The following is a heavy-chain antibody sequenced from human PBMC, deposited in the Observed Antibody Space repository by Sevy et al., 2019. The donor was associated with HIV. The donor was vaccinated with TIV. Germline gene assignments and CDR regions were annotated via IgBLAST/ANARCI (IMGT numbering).Heavy chain of an antibody. V-gene: IGHV3-49*03. Sequence: GGSLRLSCTTSGFTFGDFAMSWFRQAPGKGLEWVGFIRSKDYGGTTEYAASVKGRFTISRDDSKNIAYMQMNSLKTEDTAAYFCTRDGGGGNILASYYYYDMDVWGQGTTVTVSS. CDR1: GFTFGDFA. CDR3: TRDGGGGNILASYYYYDMDV. J-gene: IGHJ6*02. D-gene: IGHD2-21*01. CDR2: IRSKDYGGTT.